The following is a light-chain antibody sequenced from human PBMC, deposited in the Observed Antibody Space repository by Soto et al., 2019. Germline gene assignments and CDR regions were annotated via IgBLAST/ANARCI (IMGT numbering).Light chain of an antibody. V-gene: IGKV3-20*01. CDR3: QQSDHSAFT. Sequence: EIVLTQSPGTLSLSPGERATLSCRASQSVSGSYLAWYQQKPGQAPRLIISGASSRATGIPDRCSGSGSGTDFTLTISRLEPEDFAVYYCQQSDHSAFTFCPGNKVDIK. CDR1: QSVSGSY. CDR2: GAS. J-gene: IGKJ3*01.